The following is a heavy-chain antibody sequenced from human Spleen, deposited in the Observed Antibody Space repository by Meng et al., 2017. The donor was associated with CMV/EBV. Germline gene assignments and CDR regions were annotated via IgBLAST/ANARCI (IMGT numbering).Heavy chain of an antibody. D-gene: IGHD1-14*01. CDR1: GGSVSSGSYY. V-gene: IGHV4-61*01. CDR2: IYYSGST. CDR3: ARDRGNLDYYFDF. J-gene: IGHJ4*02. Sequence: SETLSLTCTVSGGSVSSGSYYWSWIRQPPGKGLEWIGYIYYSGSTNYNPSLKSRVTISLDTSKNQFSLKVRSVTAADTAVYYCARDRGNLDYYFDFWGQGTLVTVSS.